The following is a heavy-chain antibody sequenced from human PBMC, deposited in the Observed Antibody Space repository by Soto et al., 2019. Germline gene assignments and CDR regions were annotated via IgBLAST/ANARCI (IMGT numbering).Heavy chain of an antibody. CDR1: GFTFNSYA. Sequence: QVQLVESGGGVVQPGRSLRLSCAASGFTFNSYAMHWVRQAPGKGLEWVAVISYDGGNKYYADSVKGRFTISRDNSKNTLYLQMNSLRAEDTAVYYCARDPGSGWPPFDYGGQGTLVTVSS. V-gene: IGHV3-30-3*01. J-gene: IGHJ4*02. CDR2: ISYDGGNK. CDR3: ARDPGSGWPPFDY. D-gene: IGHD6-19*01.